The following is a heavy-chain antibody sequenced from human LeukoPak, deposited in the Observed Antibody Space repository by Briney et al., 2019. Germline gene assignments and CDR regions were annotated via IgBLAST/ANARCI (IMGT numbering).Heavy chain of an antibody. D-gene: IGHD1-26*01. CDR2: IYTSGIT. CDR3: AREDAGGTYSFDY. Sequence: PGGSLRLSCAVSGLTISSNFMSWVRQATGKGPEWVSVIYTSGITYYADSVRGRFSISRDNSKNTLYLQMDSLTVEDTAVYYCAREDAGGTYSFDYWGQGSLVTVSS. J-gene: IGHJ4*02. CDR1: GLTISSNF. V-gene: IGHV3-66*01.